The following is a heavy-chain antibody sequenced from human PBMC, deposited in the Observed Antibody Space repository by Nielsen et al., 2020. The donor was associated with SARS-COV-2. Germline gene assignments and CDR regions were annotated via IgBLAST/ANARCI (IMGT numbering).Heavy chain of an antibody. CDR2: IYYSGST. D-gene: IGHD3-16*02. J-gene: IGHJ5*02. V-gene: IGHV4-59*12. CDR3: ARSPNYVWGSYRRNGPCWFDP. Sequence: WIRQPPGKGLEWIGYIYYSGSTNYNPSLKSRVTISVDTSKNQFSLKLSSVTAADTAVYYCARSPNYVWGSYRRNGPCWFDPWGQGTLVTVSS.